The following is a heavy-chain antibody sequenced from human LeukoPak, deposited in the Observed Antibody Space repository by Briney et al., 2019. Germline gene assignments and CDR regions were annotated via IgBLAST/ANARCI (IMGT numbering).Heavy chain of an antibody. J-gene: IGHJ4*02. CDR1: GVSISNSY. Sequence: PSETLSLTCTVSGVSISNSYWSWIRQPPGKGLEWIGYIYYTGSTNYNPSLKSRVTMFVDMSKNQFSLRLSSVTAADTAVYYCARHRAYSSSSPFDYWGQGTLVTVSS. CDR2: IYYTGST. CDR3: ARHRAYSSSSPFDY. D-gene: IGHD6-6*01. V-gene: IGHV4-59*08.